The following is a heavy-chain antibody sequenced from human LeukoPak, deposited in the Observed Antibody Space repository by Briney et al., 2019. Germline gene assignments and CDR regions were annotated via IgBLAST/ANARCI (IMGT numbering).Heavy chain of an antibody. J-gene: IGHJ6*02. Sequence: GGSLRLSCAASGFTFSSYAMSWVRQAPGKGLEWVSAISGSGGSTYYADSVKGRFTISRDNAKNTLYLQMNSLRAEDTAVYYCARLYCSSTSCFRDYGMDVWGQGTTVTVSS. CDR2: ISGSGGST. CDR3: ARLYCSSTSCFRDYGMDV. CDR1: GFTFSSYA. D-gene: IGHD2-2*01. V-gene: IGHV3-23*01.